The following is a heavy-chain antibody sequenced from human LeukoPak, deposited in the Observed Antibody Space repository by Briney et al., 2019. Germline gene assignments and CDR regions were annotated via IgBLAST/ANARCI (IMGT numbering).Heavy chain of an antibody. V-gene: IGHV3-30*09. CDR2: ISYDGSNK. CDR1: GFTFSRYA. Sequence: SLRLSCAASGFTFSRYALHWVRQAPGKGLDWVAVISYDGSNKFYADSVKGRFAISRDNSKNTLYLQMNTLRSDDTAAYFCARGEEYCSSSTCYPLDYWGQGTLVTVSS. CDR3: ARGEEYCSSSTCYPLDY. D-gene: IGHD2-2*01. J-gene: IGHJ4*02.